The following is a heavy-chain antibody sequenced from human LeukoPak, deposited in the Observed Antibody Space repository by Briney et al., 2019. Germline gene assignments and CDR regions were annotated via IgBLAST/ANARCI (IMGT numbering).Heavy chain of an antibody. J-gene: IGHJ4*02. CDR2: INGGGSNT. V-gene: IGHV3-23*01. CDR3: AKDPRYDY. Sequence: GGSLRLSCAASGFTFSNYAISWVRQAPGKGLEWVSGINGGGSNTNYADSVKGRFTIFRDNLKFTLYLQMSSLRAEDTAIYYCAKDPRYDYWGQGTLVTVSS. CDR1: GFTFSNYA.